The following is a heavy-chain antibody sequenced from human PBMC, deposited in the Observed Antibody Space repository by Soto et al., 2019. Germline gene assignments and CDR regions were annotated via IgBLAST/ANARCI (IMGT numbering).Heavy chain of an antibody. CDR3: ARDPSHFVWGSNNNCFDA. Sequence: ASVKVSCKASGHTFNNYGFSWVRQAPGQGLEWLGWISVYNGRTHYAQKVQGGVTMTTDTSTNTVYMELRSLTSDDTAVYYCARDPSHFVWGSNNNCFDAWGQGTPVTVSS. V-gene: IGHV1-18*01. J-gene: IGHJ5*02. CDR1: GHTFNNYG. CDR2: ISVYNGRT. D-gene: IGHD3-16*01.